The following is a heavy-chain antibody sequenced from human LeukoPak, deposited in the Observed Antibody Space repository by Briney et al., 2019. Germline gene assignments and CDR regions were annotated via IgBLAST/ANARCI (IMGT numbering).Heavy chain of an antibody. CDR2: IHHSGRS. D-gene: IGHD1-14*01. CDR3: ARVAAGLKYGADY. Sequence: SETLSLTCTVSSGSITSNYYWTWVRQPPGKEMEWIGEIHHSGRSNYNPSLKSRVTISVDRSNNQFSLRLSSVTDADTAVYYCARVAAGLKYGADYWGQGTLGTVSS. V-gene: IGHV4-4*02. J-gene: IGHJ4*02. CDR1: SGSITSNYY.